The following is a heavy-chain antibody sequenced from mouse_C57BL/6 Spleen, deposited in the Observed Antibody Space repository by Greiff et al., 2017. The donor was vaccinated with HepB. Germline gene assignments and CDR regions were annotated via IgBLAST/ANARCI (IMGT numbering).Heavy chain of an antibody. CDR3: AREEGNYVPYYAMDY. CDR2: TSYDGSN. V-gene: IGHV3-6*01. D-gene: IGHD2-1*01. J-gene: IGHJ4*01. CDR1: GYSITSGYY. Sequence: EVKLMESGPGLVKPSQSLSLTCSVTGYSITSGYYWNWIRQFPGNKLEWTGYTSYDGSNNYNPSLKNRISITRDTSKNQFFLKLNSVTTEDTATYYCAREEGNYVPYYAMDYWGQGTSVTVSS.